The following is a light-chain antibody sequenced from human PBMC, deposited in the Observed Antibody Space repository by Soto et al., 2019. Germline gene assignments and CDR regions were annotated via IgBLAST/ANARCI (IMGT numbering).Light chain of an antibody. CDR3: QQYTSYWM. J-gene: IGKJ2*01. CDR2: EAS. V-gene: IGKV1-5*03. CDR1: QSITNW. Sequence: DIQMTQSPATLSASVGDSVTITCRASQSITNWLAWYQVKPGKAPKLLIHEASNLHSGVSSRFTGRGYGTDFTLTITSLQPEDFAIYYCQQYTSYWMFGQGTRVDLK.